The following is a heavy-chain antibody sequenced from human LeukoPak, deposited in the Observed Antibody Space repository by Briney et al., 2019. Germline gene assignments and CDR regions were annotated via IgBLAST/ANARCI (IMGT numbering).Heavy chain of an antibody. D-gene: IGHD3-22*01. V-gene: IGHV3-23*01. CDR3: AREGSYDSSEYYFDY. J-gene: IGHJ4*02. Sequence: GGSLRLSCAASGFTFSNYSMNWVRQAPGKGLEWVSTISSGSVTTYYADSVKGRLTISRDNSKNTLYLQMNSLRAEDTAVYYCAREGSYDSSEYYFDYWGQGTLVTVSS. CDR2: ISSGSVTT. CDR1: GFTFSNYS.